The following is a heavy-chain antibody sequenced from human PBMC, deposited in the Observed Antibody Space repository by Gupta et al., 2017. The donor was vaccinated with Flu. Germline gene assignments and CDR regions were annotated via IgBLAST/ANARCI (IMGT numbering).Heavy chain of an antibody. V-gene: IGHV3-21*01. Sequence: EVRLVESGGGLVKPGGSLRLSCELSGFSLTDHTLIWVRQAPGKGLEWISSIGNPIDYTYYADSIKGRFTMSRDVARKSVSLQLSKLRAEDTAVYYCARGDMGIQPHYLDFWGQGTLVSVSS. CDR2: IGNPIDYT. J-gene: IGHJ4*02. CDR1: GFSLTDHT. D-gene: IGHD5-18*01. CDR3: ARGDMGIQPHYLDF.